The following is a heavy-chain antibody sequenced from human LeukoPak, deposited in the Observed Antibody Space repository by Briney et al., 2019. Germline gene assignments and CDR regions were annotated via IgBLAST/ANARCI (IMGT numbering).Heavy chain of an antibody. J-gene: IGHJ3*02. D-gene: IGHD4-17*01. CDR2: IYHSGST. CDR1: GGSISSGGYS. V-gene: IGHV4-30-2*01. Sequence: SETLSLTCAVSGGSISSGGYSWSWIRQPPGKGLEWIGYIYHSGSTCYNPSLKSRVTISVDRSKNQFSLKLSSVTAADTAVYYCARGNNPGYGDSPGAFDIWGQGTVVTVSS. CDR3: ARGNNPGYGDSPGAFDI.